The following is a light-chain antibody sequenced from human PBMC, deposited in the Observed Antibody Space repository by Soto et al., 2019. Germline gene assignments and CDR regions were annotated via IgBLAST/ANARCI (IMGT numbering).Light chain of an antibody. CDR3: GTWDSSLSAYV. V-gene: IGLV1-51*01. CDR1: SSNLGNNY. Sequence: QSVLTQPPSVSAAPGQKVTISCSGSSSNLGNNYVSWYQQLPGTAPKLLIYDNNKRPSGIPDRFSGSKSGTSATLGITGLQTGAEADYYCGTWDSSLSAYVFGTGTKVTVL. CDR2: DNN. J-gene: IGLJ1*01.